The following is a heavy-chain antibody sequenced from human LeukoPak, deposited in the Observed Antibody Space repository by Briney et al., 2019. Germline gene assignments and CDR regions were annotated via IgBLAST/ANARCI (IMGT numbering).Heavy chain of an antibody. CDR2: INHSGST. CDR1: GGSFSGYY. CDR3: ARVVPAAIDYYYGMDV. J-gene: IGHJ6*02. Sequence: SETLSLTCAVYGGSFSGYYWSWIRQPPGKGLEWIGEINHSGSTNYNPSLKSRVTISVDTSKNQFSLKLSSVTAADTAVYYCARVVPAAIDYYYGMDVWGQGTTVTVSS. V-gene: IGHV4-34*01. D-gene: IGHD2-2*01.